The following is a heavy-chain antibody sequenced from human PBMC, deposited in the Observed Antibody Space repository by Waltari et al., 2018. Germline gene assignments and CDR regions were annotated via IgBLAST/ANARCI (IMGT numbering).Heavy chain of an antibody. J-gene: IGHJ4*02. Sequence: QEQLQESGPGLVKPSQTLSLTCTVSGGSISSGSYYWSWIRQPAGKGLEWIGRIYTSGSTNYNPSLKSRVTISVDTSKNQFSLKLSSVTAADTAVYYCARGGDYYDSSGYKYWGQGTLVTVSS. CDR3: ARGGDYYDSSGYKY. CDR1: GGSISSGSYY. V-gene: IGHV4-61*02. CDR2: IYTSGST. D-gene: IGHD3-22*01.